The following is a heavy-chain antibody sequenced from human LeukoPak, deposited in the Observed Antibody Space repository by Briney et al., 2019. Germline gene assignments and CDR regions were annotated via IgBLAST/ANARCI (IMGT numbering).Heavy chain of an antibody. CDR2: INHSGST. V-gene: IGHV4-34*01. Sequence: PSETLSLTCAVYGGSFSGYYWSWIRQPPGKGLEWIGEINHSGSTNYNPSLKSRVTISVDTSKNQFSLKLSSVTAADTAVYYCARTPLYRGLWPYYYGMDVWGQGTTVTVSS. CDR1: GGSFSGYY. CDR3: ARTPLYRGLWPYYYGMDV. D-gene: IGHD5-18*01. J-gene: IGHJ6*02.